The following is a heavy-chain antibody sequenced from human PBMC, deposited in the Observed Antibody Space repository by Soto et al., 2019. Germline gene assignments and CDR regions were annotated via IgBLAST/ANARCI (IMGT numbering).Heavy chain of an antibody. Sequence: QVQLQESGPGLVKPSETLSLTCTVSGGSISSYYWTWIRQPPGKGLEWIGYISHSGSANYNPSLKSRVTISVDTSKNQFSLKVTSVTAAATAVYYCATERSGGVWFDPWGQGTLVTVSS. CDR3: ATERSGGVWFDP. J-gene: IGHJ5*02. CDR1: GGSISSYY. CDR2: ISHSGSA. V-gene: IGHV4-59*01. D-gene: IGHD6-19*01.